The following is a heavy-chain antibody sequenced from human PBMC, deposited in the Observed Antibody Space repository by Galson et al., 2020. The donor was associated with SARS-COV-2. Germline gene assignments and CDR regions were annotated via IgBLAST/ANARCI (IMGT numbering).Heavy chain of an antibody. V-gene: IGHV3-30*03. Sequence: GESLKISCAASGFIFKNYGMHWVSQAPRKGLEWVAVISDDGSNKYYADSVKGRFTIPRDNSKRTVYLRMSSLRVDDTAVYYCADGSYNVRWGQGTLVAVSS. J-gene: IGHJ4*02. CDR1: GFIFKNYG. CDR2: ISDDGSNK. D-gene: IGHD1-26*01. CDR3: ADGSYNVR.